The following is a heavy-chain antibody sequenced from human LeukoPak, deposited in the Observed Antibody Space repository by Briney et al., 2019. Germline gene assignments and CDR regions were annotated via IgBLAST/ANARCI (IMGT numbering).Heavy chain of an antibody. J-gene: IGHJ3*02. CDR1: GFTFSSYE. CDR3: ARHSTGTTADAFDI. Sequence: PGGSLRLSCAASGFTFSSYEMSWVRQAPGKGLEWVSFISTSSSYINYADSVKGRFTISRDNAKNSLYLHMNSLRAEDTAVYYCARHSTGTTADAFDIWGQGTMVTVSS. CDR2: ISTSSSYI. D-gene: IGHD1-1*01. V-gene: IGHV3-21*01.